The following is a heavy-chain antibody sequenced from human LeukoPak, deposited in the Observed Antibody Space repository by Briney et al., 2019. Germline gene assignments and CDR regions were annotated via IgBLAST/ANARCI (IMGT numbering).Heavy chain of an antibody. CDR1: GYTFTGYY. J-gene: IGHJ4*02. CDR3: ARDLGVVVAATWDYFDY. V-gene: IGHV1-2*02. CDR2: INPNSGGT. Sequence: ASVKVSCKASGYTFTGYYMHWVRQSPGQGLEWMGWINPNSGGTNYAQKFQGRVTMTRDTSISTAYMELSRLRSDDTAVYYCARDLGVVVAATWDYFDYWGQGTLVTVSS. D-gene: IGHD2-15*01.